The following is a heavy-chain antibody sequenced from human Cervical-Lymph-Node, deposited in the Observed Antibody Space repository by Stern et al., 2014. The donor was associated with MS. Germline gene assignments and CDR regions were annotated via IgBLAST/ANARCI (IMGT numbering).Heavy chain of an antibody. Sequence: QVQLVESGAEVKKPGASVKVSCKASGYTFTTSHVDWVRQATGQGLEWVGWMNPKSGNTGYAEKFQGRVTMTRNTSISTAYMELTNLRSEDTAVYYCAARAASSRHDASDIWGQGTMVIVSS. CDR1: GYTFTTSH. CDR3: AARAASSRHDASDI. D-gene: IGHD2-15*01. CDR2: MNPKSGNT. V-gene: IGHV1-8*01. J-gene: IGHJ3*02.